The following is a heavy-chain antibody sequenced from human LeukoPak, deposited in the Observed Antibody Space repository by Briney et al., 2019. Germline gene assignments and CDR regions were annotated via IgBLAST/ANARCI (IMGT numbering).Heavy chain of an antibody. Sequence: GGSLRLSCAASGFTFSSYSMNWVRQAPGKGLEWVSSISSSSSYIYYADSVKGRFTISRDNAKNSLYLQMNSLRAEDTAVYYCARPLVCYDSSGYYPLDYWGQGTLVTVSS. J-gene: IGHJ4*02. CDR3: ARPLVCYDSSGYYPLDY. D-gene: IGHD3-22*01. CDR2: ISSSSSYI. V-gene: IGHV3-21*01. CDR1: GFTFSSYS.